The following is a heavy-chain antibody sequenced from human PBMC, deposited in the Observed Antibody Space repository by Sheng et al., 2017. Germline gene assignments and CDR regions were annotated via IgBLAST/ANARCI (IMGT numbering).Heavy chain of an antibody. V-gene: IGHV3-33*01. CDR1: GFTFSSYG. D-gene: IGHD2-2*01. J-gene: IGHJ6*03. CDR3: ARVVDCSSTSCYGSDYYYMDV. Sequence: QVQLVESGGGVVQPGRSLRLSCAASGFTFSSYGMHWVRQAPGKGLEWVAVIWYDGSNKYYADSVKGRFTISRDNSKNTLYLQMNSLRAEDTAVYYCARVVDCSSTSCYGSDYYYMDVW. CDR2: IWYDGSNK.